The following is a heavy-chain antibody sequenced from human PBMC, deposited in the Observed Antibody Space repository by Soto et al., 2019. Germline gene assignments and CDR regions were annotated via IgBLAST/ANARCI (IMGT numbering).Heavy chain of an antibody. Sequence: QVQLVQSGAEVKKPGASVKLSCRVFGYTSTSYAMTWLRQAPGQGLEWMGWLNAGHSDTKSSQNFQGRVTFTRDTSANTVYMELTSLTSEDTAVYFCARVRLGVTWYVDLWGRGTLVTVSS. CDR3: ARVRLGVTWYVDL. CDR2: LNAGHSDT. V-gene: IGHV1-3*01. J-gene: IGHJ2*01. D-gene: IGHD3-16*01. CDR1: GYTSTSYA.